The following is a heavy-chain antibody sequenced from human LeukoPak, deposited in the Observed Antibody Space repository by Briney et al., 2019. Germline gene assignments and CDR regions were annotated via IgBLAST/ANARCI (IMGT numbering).Heavy chain of an antibody. V-gene: IGHV4-39*07. J-gene: IGHJ2*01. Sequence: SETLSLTCTVSGGSISSSSCYWGWIRQPPGKGLEWIGSIYYSGSTYYNPSLKSRVTISVDTSKNQFSLKLSSVTAADTAVYYCARAECSSTSCYHWYFDLWGRGTLVTVSS. CDR3: ARAECSSTSCYHWYFDL. D-gene: IGHD2-2*01. CDR2: IYYSGST. CDR1: GGSISSSSCY.